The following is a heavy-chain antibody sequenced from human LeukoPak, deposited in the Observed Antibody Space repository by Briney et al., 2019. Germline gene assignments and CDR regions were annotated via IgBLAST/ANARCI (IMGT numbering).Heavy chain of an antibody. CDR3: ARVRRSYYGSGSPDAFDT. V-gene: IGHV4-38-2*02. J-gene: IGHJ3*02. CDR2: IYHSGST. D-gene: IGHD3-10*01. CDR1: GYSLSSGYY. Sequence: SETLSLTRTVSGYSLSSGYYWGWIRQPPGQGLEWIGSIYHSGSTYYNPSLKTRVTISVDTSKNQFSLKLSSVTAADTAVYYCARVRRSYYGSGSPDAFDTWGQGTMVTVSS.